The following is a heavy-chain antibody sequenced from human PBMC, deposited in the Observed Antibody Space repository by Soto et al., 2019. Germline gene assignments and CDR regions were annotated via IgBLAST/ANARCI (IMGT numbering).Heavy chain of an antibody. CDR3: ARGSLRDSYYYYGMDV. J-gene: IGHJ6*02. D-gene: IGHD2-15*01. CDR2: IKQEGSEK. Sequence: PGGSLSLSCAAFGFTFSSYWMSWVRQAPGEGLERGANIKQEGSEKHYVDSVKGRFTISRDNAKNSLYLQMNSLRAEDTAVYYCARGSLRDSYYYYGMDVWGQGTTVTVTS. V-gene: IGHV3-7*03. CDR1: GFTFSSYW.